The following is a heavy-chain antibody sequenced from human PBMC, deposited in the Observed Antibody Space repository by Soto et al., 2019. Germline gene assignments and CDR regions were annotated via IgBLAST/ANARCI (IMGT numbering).Heavy chain of an antibody. V-gene: IGHV4-39*01. D-gene: IGHD3-10*01. CDR3: AKGGSGSYSNAFDI. CDR2: IYYSGST. J-gene: IGHJ3*02. Sequence: PSETLCLSCTGSGGSMSRGRSYWGWVRRAPGKGLEWIGSIYYSGSTYYHPSIQSRVTISVDTSKNQFSLKLSSVTAADTAVYYCAKGGSGSYSNAFDIWGQGTMVT. CDR1: GGSMSRGRSY.